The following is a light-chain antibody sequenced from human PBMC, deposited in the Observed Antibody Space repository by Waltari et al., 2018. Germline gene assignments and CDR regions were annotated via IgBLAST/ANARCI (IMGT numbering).Light chain of an antibody. J-gene: IGLJ7*01. V-gene: IGLV1-51*02. CDR2: EVS. Sequence: QSALTPPPSVSAAPGQRLTISCSGGSSNIGNHYFSWYRQFPGTAPKLLIYEVSERPSGIPGRFSGSKSGTSATLDITGLQAGDEADYYCGTWDSSLSGAVFGGGTHLTVL. CDR1: SSNIGNHY. CDR3: GTWDSSLSGAV.